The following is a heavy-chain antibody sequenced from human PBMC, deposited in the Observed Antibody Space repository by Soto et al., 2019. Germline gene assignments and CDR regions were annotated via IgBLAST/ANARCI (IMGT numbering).Heavy chain of an antibody. CDR1: GFTFTRYW. CDR3: ARNFDIVPVEAPTPHFYGMDV. Sequence: PGGSLRLSCAASGFTFTRYWMSWVRQAPGKGLEWVANIKQDGSEKYYVDSVKGRFTISRDNAKNSLYLQMNSLRAEDTAVYYCARNFDIVPVEAPTPHFYGMDVWGQGTTVTVSS. V-gene: IGHV3-7*01. CDR2: IKQDGSEK. D-gene: IGHD2-8*02. J-gene: IGHJ6*02.